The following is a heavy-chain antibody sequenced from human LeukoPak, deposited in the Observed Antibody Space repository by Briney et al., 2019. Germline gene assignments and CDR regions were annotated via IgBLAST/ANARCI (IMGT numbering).Heavy chain of an antibody. Sequence: SETLSLTCAVYGGSFSGYYWSWIRQPPGKGLEWIGEINHSGSTNYNPSLKSRVTISVDTSKNQFSLKLSSVTAADTAVYYCARGGDIVVVVALRGNNWFDPWGQGTLVTVSS. V-gene: IGHV4-34*01. CDR3: ARGGDIVVVVALRGNNWFDP. CDR2: INHSGST. CDR1: GGSFSGYY. D-gene: IGHD2-15*01. J-gene: IGHJ5*02.